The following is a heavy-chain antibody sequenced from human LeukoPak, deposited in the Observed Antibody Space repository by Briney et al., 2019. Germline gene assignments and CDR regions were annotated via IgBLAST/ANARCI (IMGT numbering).Heavy chain of an antibody. CDR3: ARGTGYSSSWYNY. D-gene: IGHD6-13*01. V-gene: IGHV1-2*06. CDR1: GYTFTGYY. CDR2: INPNSGGT. Sequence: EASVTVSCTASGYTFTGYYMHWVRQAPGQGLEWMGQINPNSGGTNYAQKFQGRVTMTRDTSISTAYMELSRLRSDDTAVYYCARGTGYSSSWYNYWGQGTLVTVSS. J-gene: IGHJ4*02.